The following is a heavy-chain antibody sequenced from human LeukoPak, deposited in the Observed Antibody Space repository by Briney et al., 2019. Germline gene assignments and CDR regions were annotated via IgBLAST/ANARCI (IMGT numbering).Heavy chain of an antibody. CDR3: AKQWPLAALIDY. CDR2: INTDGSST. D-gene: IGHD6-13*01. V-gene: IGHV3-74*01. J-gene: IGHJ4*02. Sequence: GRSLRLSCAASGLTFSSYWMHWVRQAPGKGLGWVSRINTDGSSTSYADSVKGRFTTSRDNAKNTLYLQMNSLRAEDTAVYYCAKQWPLAALIDYWGQGTLVTVSS. CDR1: GLTFSSYW.